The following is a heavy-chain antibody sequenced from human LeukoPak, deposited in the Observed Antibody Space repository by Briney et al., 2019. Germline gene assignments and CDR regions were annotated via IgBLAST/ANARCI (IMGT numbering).Heavy chain of an antibody. CDR1: GFTFSSYW. CDR2: IKQDGGEK. V-gene: IGHV3-7*01. Sequence: PGRSLRLSCATSGFTFSSYWMSWVRQAPGKGLEWVANIKQDGGEKSYVDSVKGRFTISRENAKNSLYLQMNSLRAEDTAVYYCARDVFGRSRDSWGQRTLVTVSS. D-gene: IGHD3-10*01. J-gene: IGHJ4*02. CDR3: ARDVFGRSRDS.